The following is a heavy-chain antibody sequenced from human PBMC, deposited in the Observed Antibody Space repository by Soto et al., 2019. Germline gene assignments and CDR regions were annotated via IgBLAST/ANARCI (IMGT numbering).Heavy chain of an antibody. CDR1: GYTFTTYD. Sequence: ASVKVSCKASGYTFTTYDIYWVRQATGQGLEWMGWMNPHSGNTGYAQKFQGRVTVTRNTSISTVYMELSGLRPDDTAVYYCARRKERSGPHYFDYWGQGSQVTVSS. CDR2: MNPHSGNT. V-gene: IGHV1-8*01. J-gene: IGHJ4*02. CDR3: ARRKERSGPHYFDY. D-gene: IGHD6-25*01.